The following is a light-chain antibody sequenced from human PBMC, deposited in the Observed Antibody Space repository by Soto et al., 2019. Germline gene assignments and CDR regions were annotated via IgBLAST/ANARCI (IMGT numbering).Light chain of an antibody. CDR2: AAS. J-gene: IGKJ5*01. CDR1: QRISSY. Sequence: DIQLTQSPSFLSASVGDRVTITCRASQRISSYLAWYQQKPGKAPRLLIYAASTLQSGVPSRFSGSGSGTDFTLTISSLQPEDFATYYCQQLNSYSTFGQGTRLEIK. V-gene: IGKV1-9*01. CDR3: QQLNSYST.